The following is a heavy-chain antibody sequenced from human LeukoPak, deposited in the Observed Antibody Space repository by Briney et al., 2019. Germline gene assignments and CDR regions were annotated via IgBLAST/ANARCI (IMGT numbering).Heavy chain of an antibody. V-gene: IGHV1-2*02. D-gene: IGHD3-10*01. J-gene: IGHJ4*02. Sequence: ASVKVSCKASGYTFTGYYMHWVRQAPGQGLEWMGWINPNSGGTNYALKFQGRVTMTRDTSISTAYMELSRLRSDDTAVYYCARGPREYYYGSGSYRTLDYWGQGTLVTVSS. CDR3: ARGPREYYYGSGSYRTLDY. CDR1: GYTFTGYY. CDR2: INPNSGGT.